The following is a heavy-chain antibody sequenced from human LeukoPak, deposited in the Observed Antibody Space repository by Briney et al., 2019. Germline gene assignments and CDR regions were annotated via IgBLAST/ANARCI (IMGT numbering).Heavy chain of an antibody. CDR2: INHSGST. D-gene: IGHD6-19*01. Sequence: PSETLSLTCAVYGGSFSGYYWSWIRQPPGKGLEWIGEINHSGSTYYNPSLKSRVTISVDTTKKQFSLKLSSVTAADTAVYHCARRHNWLGGGFDYWGQGTLVTVSS. V-gene: IGHV4-34*01. CDR1: GGSFSGYY. CDR3: ARRHNWLGGGFDY. J-gene: IGHJ4*02.